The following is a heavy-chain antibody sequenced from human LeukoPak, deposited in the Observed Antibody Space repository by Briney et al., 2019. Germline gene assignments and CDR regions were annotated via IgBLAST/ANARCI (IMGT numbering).Heavy chain of an antibody. Sequence: GSLRLSGAAPGFSFSNYEMKWVRQAPGKGVGWVSYISNSGSTIYYADSVKGRFTISRDNAKNSLYLQMNSLRAEDTAVYYCARDGSGWYVFDYWGQGTLVTVSS. CDR1: GFSFSNYE. D-gene: IGHD6-19*01. V-gene: IGHV3-48*03. CDR3: ARDGSGWYVFDY. CDR2: ISNSGSTI. J-gene: IGHJ4*02.